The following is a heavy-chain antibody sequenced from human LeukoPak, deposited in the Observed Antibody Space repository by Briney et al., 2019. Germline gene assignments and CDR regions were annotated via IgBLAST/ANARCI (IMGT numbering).Heavy chain of an antibody. J-gene: IGHJ4*02. V-gene: IGHV2-5*02. CDR2: IYWDDDK. Sequence: ESGPTLVKPTQTLTLTCTFSGFSLSTSGVGVGWIRQPPGKALEWLALIYWDDDKRYNPSPKSRLTITKDTPKNQVVLTMTKMDPVDTATYYCANKKWFGDLYDYWGQGTLVTVSS. CDR1: GFSLSTSGVG. D-gene: IGHD3-10*01. CDR3: ANKKWFGDLYDY.